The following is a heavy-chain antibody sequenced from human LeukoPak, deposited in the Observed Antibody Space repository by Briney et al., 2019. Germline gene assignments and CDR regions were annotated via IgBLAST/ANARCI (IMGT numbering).Heavy chain of an antibody. CDR2: MNPNSGNT. CDR3: ATGWELLNY. V-gene: IGHV1-8*01. Sequence: ASVKVSCKASGYTFTSYDINWVRQATGQGLEWMGWMNPNSGNTGYAQKFQGRVTMTEDTSTDTAYMELSSLRSEDTAVYYCATGWELLNYWGQGTLVTVSS. D-gene: IGHD1-26*01. J-gene: IGHJ4*02. CDR1: GYTFTSYD.